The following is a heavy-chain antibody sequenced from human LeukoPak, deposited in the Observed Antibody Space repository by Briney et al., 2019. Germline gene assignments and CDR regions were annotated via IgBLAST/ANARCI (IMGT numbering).Heavy chain of an antibody. CDR3: ARDLGD. Sequence: PGGSLRLSCAASGFTFEDYAMHWVRQAPGKGLEWVSGINWNSASTGYADSVKGRFTISRDNVMNSLYLQMNSLRVEDTAVYYCARDLGDWGQGTLVTVSS. D-gene: IGHD3-16*01. J-gene: IGHJ4*02. CDR1: GFTFEDYA. V-gene: IGHV3-9*01. CDR2: INWNSAST.